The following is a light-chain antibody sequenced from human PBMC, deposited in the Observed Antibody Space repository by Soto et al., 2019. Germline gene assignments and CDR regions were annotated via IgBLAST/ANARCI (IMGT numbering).Light chain of an antibody. V-gene: IGLV2-14*01. J-gene: IGLJ2*01. CDR3: SSYTGSSPVV. CDR1: SSDVGRYNY. Sequence: QSALTQPASVSGSPGQSITISCTGTSSDVGRYNYVSWCQQHPGTAPKLIIYDVSNRPSGVSNRFPGSKSGNTASLTISGLQAEDEADYYCSSYTGSSPVVFGGGTKRTVL. CDR2: DVS.